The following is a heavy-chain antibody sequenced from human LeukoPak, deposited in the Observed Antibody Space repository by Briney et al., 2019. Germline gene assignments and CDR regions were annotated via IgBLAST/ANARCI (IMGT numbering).Heavy chain of an antibody. CDR3: AKSVESIFGVVIDHPDAFDI. Sequence: PGGSLRLSCAASGFTFSSYAMSWVRQAPGKGLEWVSAISGSGGSTYYADSVKGRFTISRDNSKNTLYLQMNSLRAEDTAVYYCAKSVESIFGVVIDHPDAFDIWGQGTMVTVSS. V-gene: IGHV3-23*01. CDR2: ISGSGGST. CDR1: GFTFSSYA. J-gene: IGHJ3*02. D-gene: IGHD3-3*01.